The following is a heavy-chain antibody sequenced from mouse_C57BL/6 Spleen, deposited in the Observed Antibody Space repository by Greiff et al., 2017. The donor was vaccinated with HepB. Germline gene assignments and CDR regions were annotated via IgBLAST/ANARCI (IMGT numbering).Heavy chain of an antibody. Sequence: VQLQQSGAELVKPGASVKMSCKASGYTFTSYWITWVKQRPGQGLEWIGDIYPGSGSTNYNEKFKSKATLTVDTSSSTAYMQLSSLTSEDSAVYYYARSYYGSRGYFDYWGQGTTLTVSS. V-gene: IGHV1-55*01. CDR1: GYTFTSYW. CDR3: ARSYYGSRGYFDY. CDR2: IYPGSGST. J-gene: IGHJ2*01. D-gene: IGHD1-1*01.